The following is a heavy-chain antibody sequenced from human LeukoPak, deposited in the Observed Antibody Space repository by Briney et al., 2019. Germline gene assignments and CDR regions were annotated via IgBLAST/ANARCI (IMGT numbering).Heavy chain of an antibody. D-gene: IGHD3-22*01. CDR3: ARAYFDSGAPHDY. V-gene: IGHV3-11*04. CDR2: IDSSGGHV. Sequence: SYIDSSGGHVYYVDSVKGRFTTSRDNARDSLYLQMTSLRAEDTAVYYCARAYFDSGAPHDYWGQGTLVSVSS. J-gene: IGHJ4*02.